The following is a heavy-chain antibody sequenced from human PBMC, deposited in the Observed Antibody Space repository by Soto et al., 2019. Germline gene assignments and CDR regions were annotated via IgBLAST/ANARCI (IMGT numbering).Heavy chain of an antibody. CDR1: GFTFSSYG. CDR3: ARGRNTIFGAFDI. J-gene: IGHJ3*02. Sequence: QVQLVESGGGVVQPGRSLRLSCAASGFTFSSYGMHWVRQAPGKGLEWVAVIWYDGSNKYYADSVKGRFTISRDNSKNTLYLQMNSLRAEERAVYYCARGRNTIFGAFDIWGQGTMVTVSS. V-gene: IGHV3-33*01. CDR2: IWYDGSNK. D-gene: IGHD3-3*01.